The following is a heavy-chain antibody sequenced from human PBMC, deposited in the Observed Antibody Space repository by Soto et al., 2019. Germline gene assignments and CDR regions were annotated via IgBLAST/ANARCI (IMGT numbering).Heavy chain of an antibody. Sequence: PGGSLRLSCAASGFTLSSYSMNWVRQAPGKGLEWVSSISSSSSYIYYPDSVKGRFTISRDNAKNSLYLQMNSLRAEDTAVYYCARALIVVVPAANHDAFDIWGQGTMVTVSS. D-gene: IGHD2-2*01. CDR3: ARALIVVVPAANHDAFDI. CDR1: GFTLSSYS. CDR2: ISSSSSYI. J-gene: IGHJ3*02. V-gene: IGHV3-21*01.